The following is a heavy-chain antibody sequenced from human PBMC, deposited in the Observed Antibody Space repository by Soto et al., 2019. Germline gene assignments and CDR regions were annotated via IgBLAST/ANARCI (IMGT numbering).Heavy chain of an antibody. CDR2: INAGNGNT. J-gene: IGHJ5*02. D-gene: IGHD2-2*01. CDR1: GYTFTSYS. CDR3: ARAPPLGYCSSTSCVNWFDP. Sequence: ASVKVSCKASGYTFTSYSMHWVRQAPGQKLEWMGWINAGNGNTKYSQKFQGRVTITRDTSASTAYMELSSLRSEDTAVYYCARAPPLGYCSSTSCVNWFDPWGQGTLVTVSS. V-gene: IGHV1-3*01.